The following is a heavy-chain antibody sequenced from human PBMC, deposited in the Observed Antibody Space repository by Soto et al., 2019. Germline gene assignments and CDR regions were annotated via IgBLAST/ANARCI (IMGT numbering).Heavy chain of an antibody. D-gene: IGHD3-10*01. Sequence: ASVKVTCKASGGTFSSNASRWVRQAPGQGLEWMGGIIPIFGTANYAQKFQGRVTITADKSTSTAYIALTSLRSEDPAVYYLSRVINRIKGLGFGDTSPSYYFGMESWGKGTRVTVSS. J-gene: IGHJ6*04. V-gene: IGHV1-69*06. CDR2: IIPIFGTA. CDR1: GGTFSSNA. CDR3: SRVINRIKGLGFGDTSPSYYFGMES.